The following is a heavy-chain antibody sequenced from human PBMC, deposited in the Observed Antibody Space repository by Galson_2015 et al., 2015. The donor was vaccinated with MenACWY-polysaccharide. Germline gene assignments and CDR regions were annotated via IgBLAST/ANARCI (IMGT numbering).Heavy chain of an antibody. Sequence: SLRLSCAASRFTFSAIWMSWVRQAPGKGLEWVALINVDGSQQYYMDPVKGRFAISRDNAKNSLYLQINSLRAEDTAVYYCARDPNWGNSFGPWGQGTLVTVSS. J-gene: IGHJ5*02. CDR1: RFTFSAIW. CDR3: ARDPNWGNSFGP. D-gene: IGHD7-27*01. CDR2: INVDGSQQ. V-gene: IGHV3-7*01.